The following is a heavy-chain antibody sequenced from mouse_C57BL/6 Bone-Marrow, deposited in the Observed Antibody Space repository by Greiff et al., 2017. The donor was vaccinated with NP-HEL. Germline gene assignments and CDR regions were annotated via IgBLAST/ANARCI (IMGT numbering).Heavy chain of an antibody. CDR3: ARSLLLCLYYFDY. CDR2: IHPNSGST. Sequence: QVQLKQPGAELVKPGASVKLSCKASGYTFTSYWMHWVKQRPGQGLEWIGMIHPNSGSTNYNEKFKSKATLTVDKSSSTAYMQLSSLTSEDSAVYYGARSLLLCLYYFDYWGQGTTLTVSS. CDR1: GYTFTSYW. V-gene: IGHV1-64*01. J-gene: IGHJ2*01. D-gene: IGHD2-2*01.